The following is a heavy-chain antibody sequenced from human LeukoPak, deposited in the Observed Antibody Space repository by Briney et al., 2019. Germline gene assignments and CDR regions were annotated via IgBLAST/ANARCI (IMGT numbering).Heavy chain of an antibody. V-gene: IGHV3-7*01. D-gene: IGHD6-6*01. Sequence: PGGSLRLSCAASGFTFSSYWMSWVRQAPGKGLEWVANIKRDGSEKYYVDSVKGRFTISRDNAKNLLYLQMNSLRAEDTAVYYCARDSLATPFDYWGQGTLVTVSS. CDR2: IKRDGSEK. CDR3: ARDSLATPFDY. CDR1: GFTFSSYW. J-gene: IGHJ4*02.